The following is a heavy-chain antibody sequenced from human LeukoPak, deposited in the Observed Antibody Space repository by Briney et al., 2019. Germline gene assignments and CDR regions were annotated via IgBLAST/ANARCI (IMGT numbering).Heavy chain of an antibody. J-gene: IGHJ4*02. D-gene: IGHD6-19*01. V-gene: IGHV3-30*02. Sequence: PGGSLRLSCAASGFTFSTYGMHWVRQAPGKGLDWVAFIRYDGSEGYYADSVKDRFTVSRDNSKNRMYLQMNSLGAEDTAINYCAKVGYGWYEVDYWGQGTLVTVSS. CDR3: AKVGYGWYEVDY. CDR1: GFTFSTYG. CDR2: IRYDGSEG.